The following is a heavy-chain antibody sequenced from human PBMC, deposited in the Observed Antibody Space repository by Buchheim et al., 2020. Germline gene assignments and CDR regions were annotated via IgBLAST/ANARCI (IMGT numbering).Heavy chain of an antibody. Sequence: EVQLVESGGGLVQPGGSLRLSCAASGFTFSNYWMSWVRQAPGKGLEWVANIKQDGSERYSVDSVKVRFTISRDNAKNSLYLQMNSLRPEDTAVYYCAREPYSSSSWVNDYWGQGTL. CDR1: GFTFSNYW. D-gene: IGHD6-6*01. J-gene: IGHJ4*02. V-gene: IGHV3-7*01. CDR3: AREPYSSSSWVNDY. CDR2: IKQDGSER.